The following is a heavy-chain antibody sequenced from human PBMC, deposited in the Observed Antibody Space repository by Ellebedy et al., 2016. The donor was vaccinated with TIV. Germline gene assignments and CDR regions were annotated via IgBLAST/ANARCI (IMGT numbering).Heavy chain of an antibody. CDR1: GFTFTRYG. D-gene: IGHD6-19*01. CDR2: ISGYSGNT. CDR3: ARGSGPKWPDP. Sequence: AASVKVSCKASGFTFTRYGINWVRQAPGQGLEWMGWISGYSGNTDYAQKFQGRVTMTTDTGTNTGYMELTSLTSDDTAVYYCARGSGPKWPDPWGQGTLVTVSS. V-gene: IGHV1-18*04. J-gene: IGHJ5*01.